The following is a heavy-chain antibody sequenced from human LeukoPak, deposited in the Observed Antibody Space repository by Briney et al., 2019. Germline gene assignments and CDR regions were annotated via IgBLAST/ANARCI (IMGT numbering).Heavy chain of an antibody. CDR2: MNPNSGNT. J-gene: IGHJ6*03. Sequence: ASVKVSCKASGYTFTSYDIYWVRQATGQGLEWMGWMNPNSGNTGYAQKFQGRVTITRNTSISTAYMELSSLRSEDTAVYYCARGTYYDFWSGYPYYYYYMDVWGKGTTVTVSS. D-gene: IGHD3-3*01. CDR3: ARGTYYDFWSGYPYYYYYMDV. CDR1: GYTFTSYD. V-gene: IGHV1-8*03.